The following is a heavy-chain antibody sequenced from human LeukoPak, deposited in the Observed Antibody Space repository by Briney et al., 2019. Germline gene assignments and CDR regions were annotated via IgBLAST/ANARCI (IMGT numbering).Heavy chain of an antibody. V-gene: IGHV4-4*07. CDR1: GNSFGDYY. CDR2: IYTSGST. Sequence: SETLSLTCTVSGNSFGDYYWSWIRQPAGKGLEWIGRIYTSGSTTYNPSLKSRVTMSVDTSKSQFSLNLMSVTAADTAVYYCTRDTGTTGEVKFDPWGQGTLATVSS. CDR3: TRDTGTTGEVKFDP. D-gene: IGHD4-17*01. J-gene: IGHJ5*02.